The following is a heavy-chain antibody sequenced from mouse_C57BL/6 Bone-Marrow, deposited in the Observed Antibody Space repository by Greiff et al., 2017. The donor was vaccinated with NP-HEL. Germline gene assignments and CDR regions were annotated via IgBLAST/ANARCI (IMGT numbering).Heavy chain of an antibody. CDR1: GYTFTDYY. J-gene: IGHJ4*01. CDR3: ARDDYYGRGDAMDY. Sequence: VQLQQSGPELVKPGASVKISCKASGYTFTDYYINWVKQRPGQGLEWIGWIFPGSGSTYYNEKFKGKATLTVDKSSSTADMLLSSLTPEDSAVYFCARDDYYGRGDAMDYWGQGTSVTVSS. CDR2: IFPGSGST. V-gene: IGHV1-75*01. D-gene: IGHD1-1*01.